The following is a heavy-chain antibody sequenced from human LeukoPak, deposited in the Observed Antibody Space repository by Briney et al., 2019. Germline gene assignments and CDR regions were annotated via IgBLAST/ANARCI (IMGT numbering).Heavy chain of an antibody. V-gene: IGHV3-49*04. CDR2: IRSKAYGGTT. D-gene: IGHD2-8*02. CDR1: GFTFGDYA. CDR3: TSLYGEELVY. Sequence: GGSLRLSCTASGFTFGDYAMSWVRQAPGKGLEWVGFIRSKAYGGTTEYAASVKGRFTISRDDSKSIAYLQMNSLKTEDTAVYYCTSLYGEELVYWGQGTLVTVSS. J-gene: IGHJ4*02.